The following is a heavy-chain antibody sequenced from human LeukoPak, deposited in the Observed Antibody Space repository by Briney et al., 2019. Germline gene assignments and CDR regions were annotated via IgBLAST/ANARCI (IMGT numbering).Heavy chain of an antibody. V-gene: IGHV3-7*01. J-gene: IGHJ5*02. D-gene: IGHD6-13*01. CDR2: IKQDGSET. CDR1: RFTLSNYW. Sequence: GGSLRLSCAASRFTLSNYWMSWVRQAPGKGLEWVANIKQDGSETYYVDSVKGRFTISRDNAKNSLSLQMNSLRAEDTAVYYCARGGGGIAAAGTGWFDPWGQGTLVTVSS. CDR3: ARGGGGIAAAGTGWFDP.